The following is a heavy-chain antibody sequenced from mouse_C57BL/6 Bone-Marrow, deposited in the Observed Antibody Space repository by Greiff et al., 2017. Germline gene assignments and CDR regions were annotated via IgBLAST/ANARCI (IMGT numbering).Heavy chain of an antibody. Sequence: EVKLMESGGGLVQPGGSLKLSCAASGFTFRDYGMAWVRQAPRKGPEWVAFISNLAYSIYYADTVTGRFTISRENAKNTLYLEMSSLRSEDTAMYYCARLFMITTRRTFAYWGQGTLVTVSA. J-gene: IGHJ3*01. CDR3: ARLFMITTRRTFAY. CDR2: ISNLAYSI. CDR1: GFTFRDYG. V-gene: IGHV5-15*01. D-gene: IGHD2-4*01.